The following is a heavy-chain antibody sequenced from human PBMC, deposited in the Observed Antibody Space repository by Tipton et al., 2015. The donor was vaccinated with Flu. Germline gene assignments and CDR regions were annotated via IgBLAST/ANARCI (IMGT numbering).Heavy chain of an antibody. CDR1: GGSISSYY. Sequence: TLSLTCTVSGGSISSYYWSWIRQPPGKGLEWIGYIYYSGSTNYNPSLKSRVTISVDTSKNQFSLKLSSVTTADTAVYYCARTRYYGSGISFHFYGLDVWGQGTTVTVSS. CDR2: IYYSGST. J-gene: IGHJ6*02. V-gene: IGHV4-59*01. CDR3: ARTRYYGSGISFHFYGLDV. D-gene: IGHD3-10*01.